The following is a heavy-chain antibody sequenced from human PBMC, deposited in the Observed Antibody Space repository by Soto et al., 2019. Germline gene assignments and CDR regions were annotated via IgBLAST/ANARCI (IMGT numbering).Heavy chain of an antibody. CDR3: AKDRVGTFDY. CDR1: GFTFSSYG. J-gene: IGHJ4*02. Sequence: PGGSLRLSCAASGFTFSSYGMHWVRQAPGKGLEWVAVISYDGSNKYYADSVKGRFTISRDNSKNTLYLQMNSLRAEDTAVYYCAKDRVGTFDYWGQGTLVTVS. CDR2: ISYDGSNK. V-gene: IGHV3-30*18.